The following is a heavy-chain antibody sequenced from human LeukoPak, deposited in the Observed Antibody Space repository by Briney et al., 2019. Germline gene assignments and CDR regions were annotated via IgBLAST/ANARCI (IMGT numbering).Heavy chain of an antibody. J-gene: IGHJ4*02. CDR3: AKGPIAARSRGLYFDY. V-gene: IGHV3-23*01. CDR1: GFTFSSYA. D-gene: IGHD6-6*01. CDR2: ISGSGGST. Sequence: SGGSLRLSCAASGFTFSSYAMSWVRPAPGKGLEWVSAISGSGGSTYNADSVKGRFTISRDNSKNTLYLQMNSLRAEDTAVYYCAKGPIAARSRGLYFDYWGQGTLVTVSS.